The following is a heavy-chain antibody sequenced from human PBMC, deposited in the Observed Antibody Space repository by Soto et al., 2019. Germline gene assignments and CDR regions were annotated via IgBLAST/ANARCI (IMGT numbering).Heavy chain of an antibody. CDR1: GYTFTSYD. CDR3: ARCIQGDYYYGMDV. Sequence: GASVKVSCKASGYTFTSYDISWVRQAPGQGLEWMGRINADYGNTQYAQKFRGRVTMTTDTSTTTVYMELTNLRSDDTAVYYCARCIQGDYYYGMDVWGQGTTVTVSS. V-gene: IGHV1-18*01. J-gene: IGHJ6*02. CDR2: INADYGNT. D-gene: IGHD5-18*01.